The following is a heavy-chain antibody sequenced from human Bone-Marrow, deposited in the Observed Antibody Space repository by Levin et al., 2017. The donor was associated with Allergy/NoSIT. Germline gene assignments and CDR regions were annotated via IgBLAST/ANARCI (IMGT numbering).Heavy chain of an antibody. CDR2: ISSSSSTI. V-gene: IGHV3-48*02. CDR3: ARYWGVGLHYYYGMDV. Sequence: GGSLRLSCAASGFTFSSYSMNWVRQAPGKGLEWVSYISSSSSTIYYADSVKGRFTISRDNAKNSLYLQMNSLRDEDTAVYYCARYWGVGLHYYYGMDVWGQGTTVTVSS. D-gene: IGHD3-16*01. J-gene: IGHJ6*02. CDR1: GFTFSSYS.